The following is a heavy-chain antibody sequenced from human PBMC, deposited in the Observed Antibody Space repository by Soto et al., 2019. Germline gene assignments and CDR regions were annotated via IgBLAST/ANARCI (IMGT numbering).Heavy chain of an antibody. Sequence: ASVKVSCKASGYTFTSYGISWVRQAPGQGLEWMGWISAGNGNTKYSQKFLGRVTITRDTSASTAYMELSSLRSEDTAVYCCARDMGFGLSDYWGQGILVTVSS. J-gene: IGHJ4*02. CDR1: GYTFTSYG. V-gene: IGHV1-18*01. CDR3: ARDMGFGLSDY. CDR2: ISAGNGNT. D-gene: IGHD3-10*01.